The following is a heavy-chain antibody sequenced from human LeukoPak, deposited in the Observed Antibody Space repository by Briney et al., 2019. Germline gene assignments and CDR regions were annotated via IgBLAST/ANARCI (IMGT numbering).Heavy chain of an antibody. CDR1: GGSISSGSYY. J-gene: IGHJ4*02. D-gene: IGHD3-10*01. V-gene: IGHV4-61*02. CDR2: IYSSGST. CDR3: VRHYYGSDMYYFDY. Sequence: SQTLSLTCTVSGGSISSGSYYWSWIRQPAGKGLEWIGRIYSSGSTNYNPSPKRRVTIPVDTSKNPFCMKLRYLTAADTAVYYCVRHYYGSDMYYFDYWGQGALVTVSS.